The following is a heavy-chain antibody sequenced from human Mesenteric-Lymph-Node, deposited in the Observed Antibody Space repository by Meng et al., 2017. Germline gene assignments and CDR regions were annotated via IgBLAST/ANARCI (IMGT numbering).Heavy chain of an antibody. D-gene: IGHD3-10*01. V-gene: IGHV3-30*04. CDR3: AKVIREYYFDY. Sequence: GESLKISCAASGFSFSDYEMNWVRQAPGKGLEWVAVISHDESQKYYADSVKGRLTISRDNSKNTLYLQMNSLRAEDTAVYYCAKVIREYYFDYWGQGTLVTVSS. CDR1: GFSFSDYE. J-gene: IGHJ4*02. CDR2: ISHDESQK.